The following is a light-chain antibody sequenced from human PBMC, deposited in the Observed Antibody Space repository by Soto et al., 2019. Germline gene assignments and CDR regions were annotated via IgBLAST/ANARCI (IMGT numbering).Light chain of an antibody. CDR3: QQYHNWPPIT. J-gene: IGKJ5*01. V-gene: IGKV3D-15*01. CDR1: QRINTN. Sequence: ETLMTRSPANLSLSPGETATLSCRAGQRINTNLAWYQQKLGQAPRLIIYDAYTRATGIPARFSGSGSGTEFTLTISSLQSEDFALYYCQQYHNWPPITCGQGTRLEIK. CDR2: DAY.